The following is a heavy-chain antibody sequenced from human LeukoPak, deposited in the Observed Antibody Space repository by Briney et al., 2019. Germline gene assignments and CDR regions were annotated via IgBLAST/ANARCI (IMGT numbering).Heavy chain of an antibody. Sequence: GSLRLSCIASGFTFSSYAMSWIRQPPGKGLERIGSIYYSGSTYYNPSLKSRVTISVDTSKNQFYVKLSSVTAADTAVYYCARHITGDWYFDLWGRGTLVTVSS. J-gene: IGHJ2*01. CDR2: IYYSGST. CDR1: GFTFSSYA. V-gene: IGHV4-39*01. D-gene: IGHD3-3*01. CDR3: ARHITGDWYFDL.